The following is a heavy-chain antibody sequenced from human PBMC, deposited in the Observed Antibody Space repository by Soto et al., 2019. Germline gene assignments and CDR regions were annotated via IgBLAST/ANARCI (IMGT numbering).Heavy chain of an antibody. CDR3: TTSGVFFDF. CDR1: GSSMSTTNYS. Sequence: SETLSLTCTVSGSSMSTTNYSWGWIRQPPGKGLEWIGNIYYSGSTYYNPSLKSRLTLSVDTSKNQLSLKLTSVTAADTAVYYCTTSGVFFDFWGQGTLVTVSS. J-gene: IGHJ4*02. D-gene: IGHD3-10*01. V-gene: IGHV4-39*01. CDR2: IYYSGST.